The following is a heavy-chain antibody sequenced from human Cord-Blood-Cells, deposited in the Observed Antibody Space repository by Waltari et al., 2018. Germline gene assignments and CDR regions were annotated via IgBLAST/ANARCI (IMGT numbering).Heavy chain of an antibody. D-gene: IGHD6-13*01. CDR3: AKDRRVAAAGYYYYGMDV. CDR1: GFTFSSYG. CDR2: ISYDGSNK. J-gene: IGHJ6*02. V-gene: IGHV3-30*18. Sequence: QVQLVESGGGVVQPGRSVRLSCAASGFTFSSYGMHWVRTAPGKGLEWVAVISYDGSNKYYADSVKGRFTISRDNSKNTLYLQMNSLRAEDTAVYYCAKDRRVAAAGYYYYGMDVWGQGTTVTVSS.